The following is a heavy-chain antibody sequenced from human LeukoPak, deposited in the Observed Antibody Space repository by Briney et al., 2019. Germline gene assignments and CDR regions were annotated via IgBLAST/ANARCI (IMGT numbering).Heavy chain of an antibody. CDR1: GYTFTSYD. Sequence: APVKVSCKASGYTFTSYDINWVRQATGQGLEWMGWMNPNSGNTGYAQKFQGRVTMTRNTSISTAYMELSSLRSEDTAVYYCARTDYDYVWGSYRYYYYYMDVWGKGTTVTVSS. J-gene: IGHJ6*03. D-gene: IGHD3-16*02. V-gene: IGHV1-8*01. CDR2: MNPNSGNT. CDR3: ARTDYDYVWGSYRYYYYYMDV.